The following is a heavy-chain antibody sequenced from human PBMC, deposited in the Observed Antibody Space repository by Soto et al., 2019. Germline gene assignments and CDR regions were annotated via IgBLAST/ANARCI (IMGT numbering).Heavy chain of an antibody. D-gene: IGHD6-13*01. CDR2: INPNSGGT. J-gene: IGHJ3*02. Sequence: ASVKVSCKASGYTFTGYYMHWVRQAPGQGLEWMGWINPNSGGTNYAQKFQGWVTMTRDTSISTAYMELSRLRSDDTAVYYCARDRSIAAAVTDAFDIWGQGTMVTVSS. V-gene: IGHV1-2*04. CDR1: GYTFTGYY. CDR3: ARDRSIAAAVTDAFDI.